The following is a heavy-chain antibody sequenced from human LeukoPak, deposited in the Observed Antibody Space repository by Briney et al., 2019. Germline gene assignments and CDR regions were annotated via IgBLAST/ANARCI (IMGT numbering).Heavy chain of an antibody. Sequence: GGSLRLSCAASRFTFKDYAMHWVRQAPGKGLEWVSLLSGDGGTTFYGDSVKGRFTISRDNSKSSLYLQMNSLRAEDTALYYCAREEFDYWGQGTLVTVSS. CDR2: LSGDGGTT. J-gene: IGHJ4*02. V-gene: IGHV3-43*02. CDR1: RFTFKDYA. CDR3: AREEFDY.